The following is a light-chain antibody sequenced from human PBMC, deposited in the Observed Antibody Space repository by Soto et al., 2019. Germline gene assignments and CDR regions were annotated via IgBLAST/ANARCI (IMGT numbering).Light chain of an antibody. CDR1: RGHSDYG. J-gene: IGLJ2*01. CDR3: QTWDTVVV. Sequence: QPVLTQSPSASASLGASVKLTCTLSRGHSDYGIAWHQQQPDKGPRYLMKLNRDGSHNKGDGIPARFSGSSSGAERYLIISSLQSDDEAAYYCQTWDTVVVFGGGTKLTVL. CDR2: LNRDGSH. V-gene: IGLV4-69*01.